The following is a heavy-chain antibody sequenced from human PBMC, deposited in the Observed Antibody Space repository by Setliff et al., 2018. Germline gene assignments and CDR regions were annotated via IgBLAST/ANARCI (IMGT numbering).Heavy chain of an antibody. Sequence: GSLRLSCAASGFTFSSHWMAWVRQAPGKGLEWVSMITTGGSTYYADSVKGRFTISRDNSKKTLYLQMNSLRAEDTAVYYCARGGVFASAYLDLWGRGTLVTVSS. D-gene: IGHD3-16*01. J-gene: IGHJ2*01. V-gene: IGHV3-53*01. CDR1: GFTFSSHW. CDR3: ARGGVFASAYLDL. CDR2: ITTGGST.